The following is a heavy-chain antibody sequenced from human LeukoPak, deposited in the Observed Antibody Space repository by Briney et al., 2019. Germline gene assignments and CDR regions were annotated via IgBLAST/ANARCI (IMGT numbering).Heavy chain of an antibody. J-gene: IGHJ3*01. Sequence: GGSLRLFCGACGFTVCNNYMSWVRRAPGNGLKWVSANYSRGSTILTASTTTRLNLSRDNSKKTLYPQMNSLRTEDPPVYYWASGLSGYCVWGQGTRVSVSS. CDR3: ASGLSGYCV. D-gene: IGHD2-2*03. CDR2: NYSRGST. CDR1: GFTVCNNY. V-gene: IGHV3-53*01.